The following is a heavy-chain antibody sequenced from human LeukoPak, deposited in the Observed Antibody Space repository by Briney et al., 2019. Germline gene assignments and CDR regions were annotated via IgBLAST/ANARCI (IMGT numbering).Heavy chain of an antibody. Sequence: GGSLRLSCAASGFAVSSNYMSWVRQAPGKGLEWVSVIYSGGSTYYADSVKGRFTISRDNSKNTLYLQMNSLRAEDTAVYYCARAESGYSYGYIYYYGMDVCGQGTTVTVSS. CDR3: ARAESGYSYGYIYYYGMDV. CDR2: IYSGGST. J-gene: IGHJ6*02. D-gene: IGHD5-18*01. V-gene: IGHV3-53*01. CDR1: GFAVSSNY.